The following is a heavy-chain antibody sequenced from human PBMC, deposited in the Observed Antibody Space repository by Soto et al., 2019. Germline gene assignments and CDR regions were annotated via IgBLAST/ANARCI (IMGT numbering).Heavy chain of an antibody. Sequence: RLSCAASGFTFSNAWMSWVRQAPGKGLEWVGRIKSKTDGGTTDYAAPVKGRFTISRDDSKNTLYLQMNSLKTEDTAVYYCTTDRRAVAGTFFDYWGQGTLVTVSS. V-gene: IGHV3-15*01. CDR2: IKSKTDGGTT. CDR1: GFTFSNAW. CDR3: TTDRRAVAGTFFDY. D-gene: IGHD6-19*01. J-gene: IGHJ4*02.